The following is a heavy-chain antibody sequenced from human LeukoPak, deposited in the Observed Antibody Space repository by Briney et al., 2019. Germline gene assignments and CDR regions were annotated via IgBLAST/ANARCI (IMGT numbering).Heavy chain of an antibody. Sequence: ASVKVSCTASGYTFTDYYLHWVRQAPGPGHEWVGWIHPNSGATHYAQKFQGRLTMTRDTSISTAYLELTRLRSDDTAMYYCARDMGRYSGYDYDYWGQGTLVTASS. D-gene: IGHD5-12*01. J-gene: IGHJ4*02. V-gene: IGHV1-2*02. CDR1: GYTFTDYY. CDR3: ARDMGRYSGYDYDY. CDR2: IHPNSGAT.